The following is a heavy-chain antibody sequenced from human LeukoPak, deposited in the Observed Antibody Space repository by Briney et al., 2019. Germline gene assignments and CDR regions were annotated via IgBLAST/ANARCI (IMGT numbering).Heavy chain of an antibody. Sequence: ETLSLTCTVSGGSISSSSYYWGWIRQPPGKGLEWIGSIYYSGSTYYNPSLKSRVTISVDTSKNQFSLKLSSVTAADTAVYYCARHTIVVITLGAFDIWGQGTMVTVSS. CDR1: GGSISSSSYY. V-gene: IGHV4-39*01. D-gene: IGHD3-22*01. CDR3: ARHTIVVITLGAFDI. CDR2: IYYSGST. J-gene: IGHJ3*02.